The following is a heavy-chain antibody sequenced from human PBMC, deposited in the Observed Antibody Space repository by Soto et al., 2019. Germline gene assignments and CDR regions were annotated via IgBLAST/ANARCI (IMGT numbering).Heavy chain of an antibody. D-gene: IGHD3-9*01. CDR1: GSTFTDYW. V-gene: IGHV5-51*01. J-gene: IGHJ4*02. CDR2: ISPGDSET. CDR3: ARHATYYDILIVYYFDY. Sequence: GESLKISCNGSGSTFTDYWIGWVRQLPGKGLEWMGIISPGDSETKYSQSVQGQVTISADKSISTAYLQWKSLKASDTATYYCARHATYYDILIVYYFDYWGQGTLVTVSS.